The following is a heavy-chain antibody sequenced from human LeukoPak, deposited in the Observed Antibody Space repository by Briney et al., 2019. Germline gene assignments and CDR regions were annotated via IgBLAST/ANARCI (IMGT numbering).Heavy chain of an antibody. CDR2: INPNSGGT. CDR3: AREDPTMVRGVISAFDI. D-gene: IGHD3-10*01. V-gene: IGHV1-2*02. Sequence: ASVKVSCKASGYTFTGYYMHWVRQAPGQGLEWMGWINPNSGGTNYAQKFQGRVTMTRDTSISTAYMELSRLRSDDTAVYYCAREDPTMVRGVISAFDIWGQGTMVTASS. CDR1: GYTFTGYY. J-gene: IGHJ3*02.